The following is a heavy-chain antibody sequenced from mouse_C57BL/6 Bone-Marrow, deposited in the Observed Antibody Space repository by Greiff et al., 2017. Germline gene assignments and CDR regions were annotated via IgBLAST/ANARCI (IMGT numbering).Heavy chain of an antibody. J-gene: IGHJ4*01. V-gene: IGHV5-4*03. CDR1: GFTFSSYA. Sequence: EVKLVESGGGLVKPGGSLKLSCAASGFTFSSYAMSWVRQTPEKRLEWVATISDGVSYTYYPDNVKGRFTISRDNAKNNLYLQRSHLKYEDTAMYYCARVNDAMDYWGQGTSVTVSS. CDR3: ARVNDAMDY. CDR2: ISDGVSYT.